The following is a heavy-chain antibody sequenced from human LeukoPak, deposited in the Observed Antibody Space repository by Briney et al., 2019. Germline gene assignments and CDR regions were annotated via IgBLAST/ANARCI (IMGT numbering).Heavy chain of an antibody. CDR3: AREGYYYGSGADY. Sequence: SETLSLTCTVSGGSIRTYYWSWIRQPPGRGLEWIGYIYSSGSTNYNPSLKSRVTMSVDTSKNHFSLNLSSVTTADTAVYFCAREGYYYGSGADYWGQGTLVTVSS. CDR2: IYSSGST. V-gene: IGHV4-59*01. D-gene: IGHD3-10*01. CDR1: GGSIRTYY. J-gene: IGHJ4*02.